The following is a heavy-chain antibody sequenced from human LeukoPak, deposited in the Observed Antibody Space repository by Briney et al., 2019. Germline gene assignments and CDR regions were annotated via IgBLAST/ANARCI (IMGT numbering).Heavy chain of an antibody. CDR2: IYYSGST. J-gene: IGHJ6*02. CDR1: GGSISSGDYY. CDR3: ARDEAMVTRFYYYGMDV. V-gene: IGHV4-30-4*01. D-gene: IGHD5-18*01. Sequence: SETLSLTCTVSGGSISSGDYYWSWIRQPPGKGLEWIGYIYYSGSTYYNPSLKSRVTISVDTSKNQFSLKLSSVTAAGTAVYYCARDEAMVTRFYYYGMDVWGQGTTVTVSS.